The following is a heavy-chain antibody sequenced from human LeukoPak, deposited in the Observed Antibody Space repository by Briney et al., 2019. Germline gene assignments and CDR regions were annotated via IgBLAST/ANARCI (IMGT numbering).Heavy chain of an antibody. CDR2: INPNSGGT. CDR3: ARSPGFDSSSWFFVFDY. Sequence: GASVKVSCKASGYTFTGYYMHWVRQAPGQGLEWMGWINPNSGGTNYAQKFQGRVTMTRDTSISTAYMELSRLRSDDTAVYYCARSPGFDSSSWFFVFDYWGQGTLVTVSS. V-gene: IGHV1-2*02. D-gene: IGHD6-13*01. CDR1: GYTFTGYY. J-gene: IGHJ4*02.